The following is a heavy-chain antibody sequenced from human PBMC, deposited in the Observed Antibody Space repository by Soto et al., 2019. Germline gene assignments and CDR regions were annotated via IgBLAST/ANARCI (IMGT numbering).Heavy chain of an antibody. V-gene: IGHV4-39*02. CDR2: IYYSGST. Sequence: PSETLSLTCTVSGGSISSSSYYWGWIRQPPGKGLEWIGSIYYSGSTYYNPSLKSRVTISVDTSKNQFSLKLSSVTAADTAVYYCARERPDGCKLDPWGQGTRVTVSS. J-gene: IGHJ5*02. D-gene: IGHD6-19*01. CDR1: GGSISSSSYY. CDR3: ARERPDGCKLDP.